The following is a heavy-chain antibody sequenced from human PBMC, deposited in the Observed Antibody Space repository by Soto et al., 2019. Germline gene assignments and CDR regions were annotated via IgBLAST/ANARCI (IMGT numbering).Heavy chain of an antibody. CDR1: GYTFTSYD. D-gene: IGHD3-3*01. Sequence: ASVKVSCKASGYTFTSYDINWVRQATGQGLEWMGWMNPNSGNTGYAQKFQGRVTMTRNTSISTAYMELSSLRSEDTAVYYCARSPGYDFWSGYYPYYYYGMDVWGQGTTVTVPS. V-gene: IGHV1-8*01. CDR3: ARSPGYDFWSGYYPYYYYGMDV. CDR2: MNPNSGNT. J-gene: IGHJ6*02.